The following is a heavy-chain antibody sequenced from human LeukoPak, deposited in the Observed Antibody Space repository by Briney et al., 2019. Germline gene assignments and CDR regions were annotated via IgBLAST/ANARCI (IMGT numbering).Heavy chain of an antibody. V-gene: IGHV4-4*07. CDR1: GGPIRSYY. D-gene: IGHD6-13*01. J-gene: IGHJ6*03. CDR2: IYTSVST. Sequence: SETLSLTGTVLGGPIRSYYWSWIRQAAGKGLEWIGRIYTSVSTNCNPTLKSRVIMSVDTSKNQFSLKLSSVTAADTAVYYCASSGIAAAGTDYYYYMDVWGKGTTVTISS. CDR3: ASSGIAAAGTDYYYYMDV.